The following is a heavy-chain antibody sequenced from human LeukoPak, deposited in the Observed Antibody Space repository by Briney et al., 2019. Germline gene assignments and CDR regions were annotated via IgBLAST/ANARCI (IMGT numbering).Heavy chain of an antibody. CDR2: IKEDGSEK. J-gene: IGHJ4*02. Sequence: GGSLRLSCAASGFTFRSYWMSWVRQVPGKGLEWVANIKEDGSEKYYVDSVKGRFTISRDNAKNSLYLQMNRLRGEDTAVYYCARGGRYRYADWGQGTLVTVSS. CDR3: ARGGRYRYAD. V-gene: IGHV3-7*01. CDR1: GFTFRSYW. D-gene: IGHD5-18*01.